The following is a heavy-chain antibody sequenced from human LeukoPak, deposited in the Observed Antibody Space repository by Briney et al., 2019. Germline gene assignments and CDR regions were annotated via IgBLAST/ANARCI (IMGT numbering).Heavy chain of an antibody. CDR2: ISYDGSNK. Sequence: PGGSLRLSCAASGFTFSRYWMHWVRQAPGKGLEWVAVISYDGSNKYYADSVKGRFAISRDKSKNTLHLQMNSLRADDAAVYFCAREASSGLGAFDIWGQGTMVTVSS. CDR1: GFTFSRYW. D-gene: IGHD3-22*01. V-gene: IGHV3-30*03. CDR3: AREASSGLGAFDI. J-gene: IGHJ3*02.